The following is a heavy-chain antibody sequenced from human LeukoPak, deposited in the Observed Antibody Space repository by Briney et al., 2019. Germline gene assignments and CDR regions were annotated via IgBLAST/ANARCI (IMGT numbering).Heavy chain of an antibody. D-gene: IGHD3-9*01. V-gene: IGHV1-3*01. CDR1: GYTFTSFA. J-gene: IGHJ5*02. Sequence: WASVRVSCKASGYTFTSFAIHWVRQAPGQRREWMGWINAGNGNTKYSQKFQGRVTITRDTSASTAYMELSSLRSEDTAVYFWARTAYDILTGEIHNWFDPWGQGTLVTVSS. CDR2: INAGNGNT. CDR3: ARTAYDILTGEIHNWFDP.